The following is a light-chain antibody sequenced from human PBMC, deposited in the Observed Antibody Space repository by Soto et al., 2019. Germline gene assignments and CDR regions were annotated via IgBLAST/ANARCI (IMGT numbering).Light chain of an antibody. Sequence: IQVTQSPSSVSAYVGDSVTSTCRASQSITTWLAWYQQRPGKAPKLLIYDVSSLQSGVPSRSSGSGSGTDFTLTISSLQPEDFATYYCQQSYSTPRTFGQGTNVDIK. CDR3: QQSYSTPRT. V-gene: IGKV1-39*01. J-gene: IGKJ1*01. CDR2: DVS. CDR1: QSITTW.